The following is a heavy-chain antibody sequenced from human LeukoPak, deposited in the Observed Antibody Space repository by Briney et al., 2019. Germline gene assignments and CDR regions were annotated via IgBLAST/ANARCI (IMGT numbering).Heavy chain of an antibody. CDR2: IYTSGST. CDR3: AREPPVVPAAIGYYYMDV. J-gene: IGHJ6*03. D-gene: IGHD2-2*01. Sequence: PSETLSLTCTVSGGSISSYYWSWIRQPAGKGLEWIGRIYTSGSTNYNPSLKSRITMSVDTSKNQFSLKLSSVTAADTAVYYCAREPPVVPAAIGYYYMDVWGKGTTVTVSS. V-gene: IGHV4-4*07. CDR1: GGSISSYY.